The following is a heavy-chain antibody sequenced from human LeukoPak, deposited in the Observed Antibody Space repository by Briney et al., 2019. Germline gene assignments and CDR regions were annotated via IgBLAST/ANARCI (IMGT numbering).Heavy chain of an antibody. J-gene: IGHJ4*02. Sequence: PSQTLSLTCTVSGGSISSGDYYWSWIRQPPGKGLEWIGYIYYSGSTYYNPPLKSRVTISVDTSKNQFSLKLSSVTAADTAVYYCARVWFGELSFDYWGQGTLVTVSS. D-gene: IGHD3-10*01. CDR2: IYYSGST. CDR1: GGSISSGDYY. V-gene: IGHV4-30-4*01. CDR3: ARVWFGELSFDY.